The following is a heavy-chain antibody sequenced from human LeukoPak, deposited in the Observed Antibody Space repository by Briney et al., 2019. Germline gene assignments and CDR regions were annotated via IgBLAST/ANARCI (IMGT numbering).Heavy chain of an antibody. CDR1: GFTFSSHG. CDR2: IWYDGSNK. CDR3: ARDQGTSTTAPKRKGRFDP. D-gene: IGHD1-1*01. V-gene: IGHV3-33*01. J-gene: IGHJ5*02. Sequence: GRSLRLSCAASGFTFSSHGMHCVRQAPGKGLEWVALIWYDGSNKEYADSVKGRFTISRDNSKNTLYLQMDSLRDEDTAVYYCARDQGTSTTAPKRKGRFDPWGQGTLVTVSS.